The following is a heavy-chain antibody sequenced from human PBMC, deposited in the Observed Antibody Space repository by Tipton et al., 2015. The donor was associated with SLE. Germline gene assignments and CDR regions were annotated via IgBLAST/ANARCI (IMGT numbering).Heavy chain of an antibody. V-gene: IGHV3-33*03. CDR3: AKGRVGTPTD. CDR2: IWYDGITK. J-gene: IGHJ4*02. CDR1: GFTITDYA. Sequence: SGFTITDYAMHWVRQAPGKGLEWAAVIWYDGITKYYVDSVKGRFIISRDKSKNTLYLEMNSLRDEDTAVYICAKGRVGTPTDWGQGTLVTVSS.